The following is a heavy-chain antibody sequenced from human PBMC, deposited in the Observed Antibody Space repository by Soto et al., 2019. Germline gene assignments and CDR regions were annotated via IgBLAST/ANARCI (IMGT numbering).Heavy chain of an antibody. D-gene: IGHD3-10*01. CDR3: ARSGCSDRQVVRYF. CDR2: IKHSGSS. J-gene: IGHJ3*01. Sequence: SETLSLTCSVYGGSFSGYYWSWIRQPPGKGLEWIGKIKHSGSSNYKPSLRSRVSIPVDMSKNQVSLRLSSVTAADTAVYYCARSGCSDRQVVRYFWGQGQMV. CDR1: GGSFSGYY. V-gene: IGHV4-34*01.